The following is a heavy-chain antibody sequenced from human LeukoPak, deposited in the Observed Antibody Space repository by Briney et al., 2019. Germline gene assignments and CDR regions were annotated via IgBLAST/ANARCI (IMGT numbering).Heavy chain of an antibody. D-gene: IGHD3-3*01. CDR1: GFTFSDYY. CDR2: ISSSGSTI. CDR3: ARDHRPLRFLEWRRRGEILDY. Sequence: GGSLRLSCAASGFTFSDYYMSWIRQAPGKGLEWVSYISSSGSTIYYADSVKGRFTISRDNAKNSLYLQMNSLRAEDTAVYYCARDHRPLRFLEWRRRGEILDYWGQGTLVTVSS. V-gene: IGHV3-11*04. J-gene: IGHJ4*02.